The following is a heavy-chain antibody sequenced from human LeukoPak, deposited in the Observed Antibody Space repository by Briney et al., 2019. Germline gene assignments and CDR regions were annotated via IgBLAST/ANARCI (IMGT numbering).Heavy chain of an antibody. V-gene: IGHV1-8*01. D-gene: IGHD2-15*01. CDR2: MNPNSGNT. CDR3: ARGRDCSGGSCYSDWFDP. Sequence: ASVKVSCKASGYTFTSYDINWVRQATGQGLEWMGWMNPNSGNTGYAQKFQGRVTMTRNTSISTAYMELSSLRSEDTAVYYCARGRDCSGGSCYSDWFDPWGQGTLVTVSS. J-gene: IGHJ5*02. CDR1: GYTFTSYD.